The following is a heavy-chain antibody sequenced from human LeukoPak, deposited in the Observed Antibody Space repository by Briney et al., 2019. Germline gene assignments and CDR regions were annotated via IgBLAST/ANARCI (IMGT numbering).Heavy chain of an antibody. J-gene: IGHJ4*02. D-gene: IGHD1-26*01. CDR1: GFTFSSYA. Sequence: GGSLRLSCAASGFTFSSYAMSWVRQAPGKGLEWVSAISGSGGSTYYADSVKGRFTISRDNSKNTLYLQMNSLRAEDTAVYYCAKGGYSGSYKGQGYYFDYWGQGTLVTVSS. V-gene: IGHV3-23*01. CDR2: ISGSGGST. CDR3: AKGGYSGSYKGQGYYFDY.